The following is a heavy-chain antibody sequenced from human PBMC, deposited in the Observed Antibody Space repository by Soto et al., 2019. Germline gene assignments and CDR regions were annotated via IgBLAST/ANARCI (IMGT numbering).Heavy chain of an antibody. CDR2: ITSSSYI. Sequence: ETLSLTCAVYGGSFSGYYWSWVRQAPGKGLEWVSFITSSSYIYYADSVKGRFTISRDNAKNSLYLETSSLRDEDTAVYFCARDSPGYNSAWDEAYYMDAWGKGTTVTVS. CDR1: GGSFSGYY. V-gene: IGHV3-21*01. CDR3: ARDSPGYNSAWDEAYYMDA. J-gene: IGHJ6*03. D-gene: IGHD6-19*01.